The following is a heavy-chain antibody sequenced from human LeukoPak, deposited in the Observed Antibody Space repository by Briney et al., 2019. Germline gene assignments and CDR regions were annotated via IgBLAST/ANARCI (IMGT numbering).Heavy chain of an antibody. Sequence: RGSLRLSCAASGFTFDDYGMSRVRQVSGKGLEWVSGINWNGGSTGYADSVKGRFTISRDNAKNSLYLQMNSLRAEDTASYYCARWASKGGMDVWGKGTTVTVSS. CDR1: GFTFDDYG. J-gene: IGHJ6*04. V-gene: IGHV3-20*04. CDR3: ARWASKGGMDV. D-gene: IGHD3-16*01. CDR2: INWNGGST.